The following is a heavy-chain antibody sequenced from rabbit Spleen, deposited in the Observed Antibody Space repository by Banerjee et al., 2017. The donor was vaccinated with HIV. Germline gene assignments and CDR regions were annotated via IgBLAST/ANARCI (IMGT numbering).Heavy chain of an antibody. Sequence: QEQLVESGGGLVQPEGSLTLTCTASGFSFSGCYMCWVRQAPGKGLEWIGCISAGSSGNSYYATWAKGRFTISKTSSTTVTLQMTSLTVADTATYFCARDTGSSFSTYGMDLWGQGTLVTVS. CDR1: GFSFSGCY. J-gene: IGHJ6*01. D-gene: IGHD8-1*01. CDR2: ISAGSSGNS. CDR3: ARDTGSSFSTYGMDL. V-gene: IGHV1S45*01.